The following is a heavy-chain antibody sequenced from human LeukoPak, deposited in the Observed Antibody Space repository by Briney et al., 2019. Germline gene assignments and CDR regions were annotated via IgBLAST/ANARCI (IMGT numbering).Heavy chain of an antibody. Sequence: PSETLSLTCTVSGGSISSYYWSWIRQPPGKGLEWIGYIYTSGSTNYNPSLKSRVTISVDTSKNQFSLKLSSVTAADTAVYYCAGRVGGGWSNWFDPWGQGTLVTVSS. J-gene: IGHJ5*02. CDR2: IYTSGST. V-gene: IGHV4-4*09. CDR3: AGRVGGGWSNWFDP. D-gene: IGHD2-15*01. CDR1: GGSISSYY.